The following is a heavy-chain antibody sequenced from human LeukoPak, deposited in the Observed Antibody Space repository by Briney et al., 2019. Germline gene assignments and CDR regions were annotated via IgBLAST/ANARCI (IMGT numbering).Heavy chain of an antibody. J-gene: IGHJ5*02. CDR3: ARADCSSSTCYLRRSWFDP. CDR2: ISTSSRYI. V-gene: IGHV3-21*01. D-gene: IGHD2-2*01. Sequence: PGGSLTLSCAASGFTLSNYDMNWVRKAPGKGLEWVSSISTSSRYIYYKDSVRGRFTISRDDAKNSLYLEMNSLRAEDTAVYYCARADCSSSTCYLRRSWFDPWGQGTLVTVSS. CDR1: GFTLSNYD.